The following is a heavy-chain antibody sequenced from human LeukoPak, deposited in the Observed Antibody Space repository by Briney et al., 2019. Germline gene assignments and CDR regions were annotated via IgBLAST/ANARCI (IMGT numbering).Heavy chain of an antibody. CDR3: ARALVGATKGAFDI. J-gene: IGHJ3*02. Sequence: SETLSLTCTVSGGSISSYYWSWIRQPPGKGLEWIGYIYYSGSTNYNPSLKSRVTISVDTSKNQFSLKLSSVTAADTAVYYCARALVGATKGAFDIWGQGTMVTVSS. V-gene: IGHV4-59*01. CDR1: GGSISSYY. CDR2: IYYSGST. D-gene: IGHD1-26*01.